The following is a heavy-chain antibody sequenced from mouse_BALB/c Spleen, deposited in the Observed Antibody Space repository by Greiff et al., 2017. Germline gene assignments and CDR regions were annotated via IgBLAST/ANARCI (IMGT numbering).Heavy chain of an antibody. J-gene: IGHJ2*01. CDR2: ISYSGST. Sequence: EVQLVESGPSLVKPSQTLSLTCSVTGDSITSGYWNWIRKFPGNKLEYMGYISYSGSTYYNPSLKSRISITRDTSKNQYYLQLNSVTTEDTATYYCARNGAGTYYFDYWGQGTTLTVSS. CDR1: GDSITSGY. CDR3: ARNGAGTYYFDY. D-gene: IGHD4-1*01. V-gene: IGHV3-8*02.